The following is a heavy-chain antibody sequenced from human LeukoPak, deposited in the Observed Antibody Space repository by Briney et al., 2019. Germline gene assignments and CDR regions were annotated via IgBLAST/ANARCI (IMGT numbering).Heavy chain of an antibody. V-gene: IGHV1-3*01. CDR1: GYTFTSYA. J-gene: IGHJ4*02. D-gene: IGHD5-18*01. Sequence: ASVKVSCKASGYTFTSYAMHWVRQAPGQRLEWMGWINAGNGNTKYSQKFQGRVTITRDTPASTAYMELSSLRSEDTAVYYCARGRLWSNYDYWGQGTLVTVSS. CDR3: ARGRLWSNYDY. CDR2: INAGNGNT.